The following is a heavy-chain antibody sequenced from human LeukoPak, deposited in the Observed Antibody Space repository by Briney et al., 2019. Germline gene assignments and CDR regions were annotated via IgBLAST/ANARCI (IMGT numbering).Heavy chain of an antibody. CDR2: IRYDGSNK. CDR1: GFTFSSYG. CDR3: AKEREILIAALDY. V-gene: IGHV3-30*02. D-gene: IGHD6-6*01. J-gene: IGHJ4*02. Sequence: PGGSLRLSCAASGFTFSSYGMHWVRQAPGKGLEWVAFIRYDGSNKYYADSVKGRFTISRDNSKNTLYLQMNSLRAEDTAVYYCAKEREILIAALDYWGQGTLVIVSS.